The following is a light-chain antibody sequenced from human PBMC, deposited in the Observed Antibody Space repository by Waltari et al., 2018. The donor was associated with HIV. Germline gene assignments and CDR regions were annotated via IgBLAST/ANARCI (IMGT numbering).Light chain of an antibody. J-gene: IGKJ2*01. Sequence: EIVLTQSPGTLSLSPGATATLSYRASQTVNSRHLAWYQQRPGQAPRLLIYGTSTRVSVIPDRFSGSGSGTDFTLTISRLESEDFAVYSCQQYGSLPYTFGQGTKLEI. V-gene: IGKV3-20*01. CDR3: QQYGSLPYT. CDR1: QTVNSRH. CDR2: GTS.